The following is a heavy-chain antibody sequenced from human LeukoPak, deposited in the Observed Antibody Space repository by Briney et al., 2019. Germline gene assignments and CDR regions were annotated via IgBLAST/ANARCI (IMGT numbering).Heavy chain of an antibody. CDR2: IYYSGGT. D-gene: IGHD1-26*01. J-gene: IGHJ4*02. CDR3: ARWAVGATFDY. V-gene: IGHV4-59*01. CDR1: GGSISNYY. Sequence: SETLSLTCTVSGGSISNYYWSWIRQPPGKGLEWIGYIYYSGGTNYNPSLKSRVTISVDTSKNQFSLKLNSVTAADTAVYYCARWAVGATFDYWGQGTLVTVSS.